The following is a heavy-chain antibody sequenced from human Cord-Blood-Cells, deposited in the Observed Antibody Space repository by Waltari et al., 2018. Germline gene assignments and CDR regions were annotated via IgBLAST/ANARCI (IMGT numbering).Heavy chain of an antibody. D-gene: IGHD6-19*01. V-gene: IGHV3-15*01. J-gene: IGHJ4*02. CDR1: GCTFRNAW. CDR3: TTDPGWGYFDY. CDR2: IKSKTDGGTT. Sequence: EVQLVESGGGLVKTGGSLRLSGAASGCTFRNAWMSRGRPAPGKGLEWVGRIKSKTDGGTTDYAAPVKGRFTISRDDSKNTLYLQMNSLKTEDTAVYYCTTDPGWGYFDYWGQGTLVTVSS.